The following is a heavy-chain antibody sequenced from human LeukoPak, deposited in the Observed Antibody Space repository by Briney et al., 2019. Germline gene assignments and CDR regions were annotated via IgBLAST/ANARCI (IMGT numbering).Heavy chain of an antibody. CDR3: ARVYYDFWSGASPLDY. CDR2: INPNSGGT. CDR1: GGTFSSYA. D-gene: IGHD3-3*01. Sequence: ASVKVSCKASGGTFSSYAISWVRQAPGQGLEWMGRINPNSGGTNYAQKFQGRVTMTRDTSISTAYMELSRLRSDDTAVYYCARVYYDFWSGASPLDYWGQGTLVTVSS. J-gene: IGHJ4*02. V-gene: IGHV1-2*06.